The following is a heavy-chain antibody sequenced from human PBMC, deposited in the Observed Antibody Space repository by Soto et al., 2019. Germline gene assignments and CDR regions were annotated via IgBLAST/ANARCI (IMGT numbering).Heavy chain of an antibody. CDR3: ARGTGGYYYGMDV. Sequence: SETLSLTCAVSGGSISSGGYSWSWIRQPPGKGLEWIGYIYHSGSTYYNPSLKSRVTISVDRSKNQFSLKLSSVTAADTAVYYGARGTGGYYYGMDVWGQGTTVPVAS. V-gene: IGHV4-30-2*01. CDR1: GGSISSGGYS. J-gene: IGHJ6*02. D-gene: IGHD3-10*01. CDR2: IYHSGST.